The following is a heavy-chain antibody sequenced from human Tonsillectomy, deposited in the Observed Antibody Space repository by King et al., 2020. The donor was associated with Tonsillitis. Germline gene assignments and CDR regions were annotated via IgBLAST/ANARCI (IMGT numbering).Heavy chain of an antibody. J-gene: IGHJ4*02. CDR2: IYYSEST. CDR1: GGSISTYY. D-gene: IGHD2-8*01. Sequence: QLQESGPGLVKPSETLSLTCTVSGGSISTYYWSWIRQTPGKGLEWIGYIYYSESTNYNPSLKSRVTISLDTSKNQFSLKLSSVTAAVTAVYYCARVAGTYGGFGQLYFDYWGQGTLVTVSS. CDR3: ARVAGTYGGFGQLYFDY. V-gene: IGHV4-59*01.